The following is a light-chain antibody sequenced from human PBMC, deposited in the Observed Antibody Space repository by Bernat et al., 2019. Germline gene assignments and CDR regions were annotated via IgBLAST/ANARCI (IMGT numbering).Light chain of an antibody. J-gene: IGLJ2*01. CDR1: SGLSNYA. CDR3: QTWGTRILL. CDR2: LNSDGSH. V-gene: IGLV4-69*01. Sequence: QLVLTQSPSASASLGASVKPTCTLSSGLSNYAIAWHQQLPQRGPRFLMKLNSDGSHNKGDGIPDRFSGSSSGAERYLTISSLQSEDEADYDCQTWGTRILLFGGGTKLTVL.